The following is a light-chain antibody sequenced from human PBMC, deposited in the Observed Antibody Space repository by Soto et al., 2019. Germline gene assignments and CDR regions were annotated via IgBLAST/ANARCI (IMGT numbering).Light chain of an antibody. CDR2: SVS. V-gene: IGKV2-30*02. Sequence: DVVMTQSPLSLPVTLGQPASISCRSSQSLVHSDGNTYLNWFQQRPGQSPRRIIYSVSNRDSGVPDRFSGSASGTDFTLKISRVEAEDDDIYYCVQATHWPYTFGQGTRLETK. J-gene: IGKJ2*01. CDR1: QSLVHSDGNTY. CDR3: VQATHWPYT.